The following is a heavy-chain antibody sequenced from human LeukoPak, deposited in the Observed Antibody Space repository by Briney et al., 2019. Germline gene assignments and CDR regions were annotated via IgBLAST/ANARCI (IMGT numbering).Heavy chain of an antibody. CDR3: ARGRGVLLWFGESFDY. CDR2: MNPNSGNT. D-gene: IGHD3-10*01. V-gene: IGHV1-8*01. J-gene: IGHJ4*02. CDR1: GYTFTSYD. Sequence: ASVKVSCKASGYTFTSYDINWVRQATGQGLEWMGWMNPNSGNTGYAQKFQGRVTMTRNTSISTAYMELNSLRSEDTAVYYCARGRGVLLWFGESFDYWGQGTLVTVSS.